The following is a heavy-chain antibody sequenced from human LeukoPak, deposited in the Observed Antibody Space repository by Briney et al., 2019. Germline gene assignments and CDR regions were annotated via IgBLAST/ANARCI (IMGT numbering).Heavy chain of an antibody. V-gene: IGHV1-69*01. CDR1: GGTFSSYA. CDR2: IIPIFGTA. Sequence: SVKVSCKASGGTFSSYAISWVRQAPGQGLEWMGGIIPIFGTANYAQKFQGRVTITADESTSTAYMELSSLRSEDTAVYYCARELRDIVVVPAALDVWGKGTTVTVSS. CDR3: ARELRDIVVVPAALDV. J-gene: IGHJ6*04. D-gene: IGHD2-2*01.